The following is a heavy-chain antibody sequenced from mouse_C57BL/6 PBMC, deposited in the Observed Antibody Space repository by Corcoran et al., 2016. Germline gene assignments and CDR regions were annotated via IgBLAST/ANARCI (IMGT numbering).Heavy chain of an antibody. Sequence: EVQLQQSGPVLVKPGASVKMSCKASGYTFTDYYMNWVKQSHGKSLEWIGVINPYNGGTSYNQKFKGKATLTVDKSSSTAYMELNSLTSEDSAVYYWAKYYGSSWAYWGQGTLVTGSA. D-gene: IGHD1-1*01. CDR1: GYTFTDYY. V-gene: IGHV1-19*01. CDR3: AKYYGSSWAY. CDR2: INPYNGGT. J-gene: IGHJ3*01.